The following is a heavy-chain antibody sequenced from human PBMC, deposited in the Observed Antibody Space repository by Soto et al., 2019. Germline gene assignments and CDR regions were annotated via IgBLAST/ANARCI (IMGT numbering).Heavy chain of an antibody. V-gene: IGHV3-72*01. CDR1: GFTFSDHY. D-gene: IGHD3-3*01. J-gene: IGHJ6*03. CDR2: TRNKANSYTT. Sequence: EVQLVESGGGLVQPGGSLRLSCAASGFTFSDHYMDWVRQAPGKGLEWVGRTRNKANSYTTEYAASVKGRFTISRDDSKTSLYLTMNSLKTEDTAVYYCARVARDYDFWSGYPTYYYMDVWGKGTTVTVSS. CDR3: ARVARDYDFWSGYPTYYYMDV.